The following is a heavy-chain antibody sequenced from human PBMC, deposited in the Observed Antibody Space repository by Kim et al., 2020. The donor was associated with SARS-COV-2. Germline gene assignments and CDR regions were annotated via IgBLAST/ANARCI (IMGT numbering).Heavy chain of an antibody. Sequence: SETLSLTCTVSGGSISSYYWSWIRQPPGKGLEWIGYIYYSGSTNYNPSLKSRVTISVDTSKNQFSLKLSSVTAADTAVYYCARGGEYCSGGSCILWGAFDIWGQGTMVTVSS. CDR1: GGSISSYY. V-gene: IGHV4-59*13. CDR2: IYYSGST. J-gene: IGHJ3*02. D-gene: IGHD2-15*01. CDR3: ARGGEYCSGGSCILWGAFDI.